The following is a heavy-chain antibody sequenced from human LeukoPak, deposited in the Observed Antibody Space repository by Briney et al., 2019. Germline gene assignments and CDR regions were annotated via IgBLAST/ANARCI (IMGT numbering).Heavy chain of an antibody. CDR2: ISSSGTTI. J-gene: IGHJ4*02. CDR3: AKDGGTHFDH. V-gene: IGHV3-48*01. Sequence: GGSLRLSCAASGFTFSSYSMNWVRQAPGKGLEWVSYISSSGTTISYAQSVKGRFTIARDNAQNSLTLHMNTLRADDTAVYYCAKDGGTHFDHWGQGTLVTVSS. CDR1: GFTFSSYS. D-gene: IGHD1-26*01.